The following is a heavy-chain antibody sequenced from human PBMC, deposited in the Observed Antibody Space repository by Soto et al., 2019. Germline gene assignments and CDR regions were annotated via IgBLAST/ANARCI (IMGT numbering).Heavy chain of an antibody. Sequence: QVQLQESGPGLMKPSQTLSLTCTVSGASIGRGGYYWTWIPQHPGKALEWMGHIHFSGETNYNPSLMGRLTMSIDTSTNQFSLNLAAVTAADTAMYYCARDQGGDLDYWGQGTLVTVSS. V-gene: IGHV4-31*03. CDR1: GASIGRGGYY. J-gene: IGHJ4*02. CDR2: IHFSGET. D-gene: IGHD2-21*01. CDR3: ARDQGGDLDY.